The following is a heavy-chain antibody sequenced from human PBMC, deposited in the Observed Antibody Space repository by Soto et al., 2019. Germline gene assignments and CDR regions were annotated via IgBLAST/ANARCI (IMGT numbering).Heavy chain of an antibody. CDR1: GFTFSSYA. V-gene: IGHV3-30-3*01. Sequence: QVQLVESGGGVVQPGRSLRLSCAASGFTFSSYAMHWVRQAPGKGLEWVAVISYDGSNKYYADSVKGRFTISRDNSNNTLYLQMNSLRAEDTAVYYCARGGTMVRGPLDPWGQGTLVTVSS. J-gene: IGHJ5*02. D-gene: IGHD3-10*01. CDR3: ARGGTMVRGPLDP. CDR2: ISYDGSNK.